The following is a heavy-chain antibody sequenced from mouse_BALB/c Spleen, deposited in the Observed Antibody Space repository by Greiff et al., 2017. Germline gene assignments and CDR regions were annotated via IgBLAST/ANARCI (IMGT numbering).Heavy chain of an antibody. CDR1: GFTFSSFG. Sequence: EVKLVESGGDLVKPGGSRTLSCAASGFTFSSFGMHWVRQAPEKGLEWVAYISSGSSTIYYADTVKGRFTISRDNPKNTLFLQMTSLRSEDTAMYYCARSRGYEDYYAMDYWGQGTSVTVSS. D-gene: IGHD2-2*01. J-gene: IGHJ4*01. V-gene: IGHV5-17*02. CDR2: ISSGSSTI. CDR3: ARSRGYEDYYAMDY.